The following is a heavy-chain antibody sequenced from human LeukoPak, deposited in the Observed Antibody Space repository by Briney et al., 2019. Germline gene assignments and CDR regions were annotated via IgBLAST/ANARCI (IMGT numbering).Heavy chain of an antibody. J-gene: IGHJ4*02. Sequence: SETLSLTCTVSGGSISSYYWSWIRQPPGKGLEWIGYIYYSGSTNYNPSLKSRVTISVDTSKNQFSLKLSSVTAADTAVYYCARSYDSSGYPDYWGQGTLVTVSS. V-gene: IGHV4-59*08. D-gene: IGHD3-22*01. CDR1: GGSISSYY. CDR3: ARSYDSSGYPDY. CDR2: IYYSGST.